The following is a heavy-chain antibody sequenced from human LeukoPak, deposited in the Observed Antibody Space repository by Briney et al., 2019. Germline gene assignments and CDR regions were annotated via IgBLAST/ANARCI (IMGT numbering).Heavy chain of an antibody. J-gene: IGHJ4*02. CDR1: GGSISSYY. CDR2: IYYSGST. D-gene: IGHD3-22*01. CDR3: AKDPSSSGYYSD. V-gene: IGHV4-59*01. Sequence: SETLSLTCTVSGGSISSYYWSWIRQPPGKGLEWIGYIYYSGSTNYNPSLKSRVTISVDTSKNQFSLKLSSVTAADTAVYYCAKDPSSSGYYSDWGQGTLVTVSS.